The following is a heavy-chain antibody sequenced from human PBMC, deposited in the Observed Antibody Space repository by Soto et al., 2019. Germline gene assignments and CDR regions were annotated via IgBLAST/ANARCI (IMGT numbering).Heavy chain of an antibody. CDR2: IIPIFGTA. CDR1: GGTFSSYA. J-gene: IGHJ4*02. D-gene: IGHD3-22*01. Sequence: SVKVSCKASGGTFSSYAISWVRQAPGQGLEWVGGIIPIFGTANYAQKFQGRVTITADESTSTAYMELSSLRSEDTAVYYCARTYDSSGYYDYWGQGTLVTVSS. V-gene: IGHV1-69*13. CDR3: ARTYDSSGYYDY.